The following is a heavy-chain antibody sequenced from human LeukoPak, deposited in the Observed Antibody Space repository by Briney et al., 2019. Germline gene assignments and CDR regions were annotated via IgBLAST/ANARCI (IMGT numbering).Heavy chain of an antibody. CDR3: ARGGSYLSAFDI. CDR1: GFTFSSYD. V-gene: IGHV3-53*01. CDR2: IYSGGST. D-gene: IGHD1-26*01. J-gene: IGHJ3*02. Sequence: PGRSLRLSCAASGFTFSSYDMSWVRQAPGKGLEWVSIIYSGGSTFYADSVKGRFTISRDNSKNTLYLQMNSLRAEDTAVYYCARGGSYLSAFDIWGQGTMVTVSS.